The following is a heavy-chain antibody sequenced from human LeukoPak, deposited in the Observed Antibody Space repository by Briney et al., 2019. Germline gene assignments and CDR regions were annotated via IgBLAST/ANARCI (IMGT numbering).Heavy chain of an antibody. V-gene: IGHV3-48*04. Sequence: GGSLRLSCAASGFTFSSYAMSWVRQAPGKGLEWVSYISSSISTIYYADSMKGRFTISRDNAKNSLYLQMNSLRAEDTAVYYCATRGYSYDYRNYFDYWGQGTLVTVSS. CDR1: GFTFSSYA. J-gene: IGHJ4*02. CDR3: ATRGYSYDYRNYFDY. CDR2: ISSSISTI. D-gene: IGHD5-18*01.